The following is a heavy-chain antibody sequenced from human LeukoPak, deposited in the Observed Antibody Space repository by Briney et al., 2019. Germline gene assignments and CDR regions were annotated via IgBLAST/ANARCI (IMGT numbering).Heavy chain of an antibody. CDR3: AKDMASIVGATALDY. Sequence: WVRQAPGKGLEWVSGISWNSGSIGYADSVKGRFTISRDNAKNSLYLQMNSLRAEDTALYYCAKDMASIVGATALDYWGQGTLVTVSS. J-gene: IGHJ4*02. D-gene: IGHD1-26*01. V-gene: IGHV3-9*01. CDR2: ISWNSGSI.